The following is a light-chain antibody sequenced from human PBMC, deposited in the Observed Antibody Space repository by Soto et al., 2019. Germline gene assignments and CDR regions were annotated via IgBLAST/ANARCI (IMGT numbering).Light chain of an antibody. J-gene: IGKJ2*01. CDR1: QSVSSN. CDR3: QQAYT. V-gene: IGKV3-15*01. CDR2: DTS. Sequence: EIVMTQSPATLSVSPGERATLSCRASQSVSSNLAWYQQKPGQAPRLLMYDTSTRATGIPARFSGSGSGTEFTLTISSLQSEDFAVYYCQQAYTFGQGTKLEIK.